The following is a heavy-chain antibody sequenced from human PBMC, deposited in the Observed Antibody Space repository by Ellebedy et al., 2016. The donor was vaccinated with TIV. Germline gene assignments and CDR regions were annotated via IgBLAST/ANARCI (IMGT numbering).Heavy chain of an antibody. J-gene: IGHJ5*02. CDR1: GYTFTDYY. D-gene: IGHD1-7*01. CDR2: INPKSGGT. V-gene: IGHV1-2*07. CDR3: ARVENYPPHWFDP. Sequence: AASVKVSCKASGYTFTDYYLHWVRQAPGQGPEWMGYINPKSGGTNFSYKFLGRVTMTGDTSISTAYMELNRLTSDDTAVYYCARVENYPPHWFDPWGQGTLVTVSS.